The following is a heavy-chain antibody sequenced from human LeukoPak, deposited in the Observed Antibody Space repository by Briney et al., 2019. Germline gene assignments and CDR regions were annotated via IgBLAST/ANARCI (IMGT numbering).Heavy chain of an antibody. CDR1: GFTFDDYA. V-gene: IGHV3-9*01. CDR2: ISWNSGSI. J-gene: IGHJ3*02. CDR3: ARGKGSTIFGVVPHDAFDI. D-gene: IGHD3-3*01. Sequence: GGSLRLSCAASGFTFDDYAMHWVRQAPGKGLEWVSGISWNSGSIGYADSVKGRFTISRDNAKNSLYLQMNSLRAEDTAVYYCARGKGSTIFGVVPHDAFDIWGQGTMVTVSS.